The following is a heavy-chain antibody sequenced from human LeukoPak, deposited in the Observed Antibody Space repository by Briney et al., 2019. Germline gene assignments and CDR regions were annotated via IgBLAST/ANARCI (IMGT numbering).Heavy chain of an antibody. D-gene: IGHD4-23*01. CDR1: GFTFSSYG. CDR3: AKGDGGS. CDR2: ISYDGSNK. J-gene: IGHJ4*02. Sequence: GGSLRLSCAASGFTFSSYGMHWVRRAPGKGLEWVAVISYDGSNKYYADSVKGRFTISRDNSKNTLYLQMNSLRAEDTAVYYCAKGDGGSWGQGTLVTVSS. V-gene: IGHV3-30*18.